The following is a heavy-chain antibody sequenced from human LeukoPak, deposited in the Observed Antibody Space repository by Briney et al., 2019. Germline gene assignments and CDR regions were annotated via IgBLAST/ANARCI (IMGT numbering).Heavy chain of an antibody. Sequence: SETLSLTCTVSGGSISSSGYFWGWIRQPPGKGLEWIGSIFYTGSTYYNPSLKSRVTISVDTSKDQFSLKLNSVTAADTAVYYCARHCSGGTCYSDFDYWGQGTLVTVSS. J-gene: IGHJ4*02. D-gene: IGHD2-15*01. CDR2: IFYTGST. V-gene: IGHV4-39*01. CDR1: GGSISSSGYF. CDR3: ARHCSGGTCYSDFDY.